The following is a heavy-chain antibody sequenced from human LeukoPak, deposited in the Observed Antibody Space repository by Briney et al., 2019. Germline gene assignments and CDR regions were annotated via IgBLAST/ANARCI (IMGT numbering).Heavy chain of an antibody. Sequence: WASVKVSCKASGGTFSSYAISWVRQAPGQGLEWMGGIIPIFGTANYAQKFQGRVTITADKSTSTAYMELSSLRSEDTAVYYCARGGYSYGYNYYYMDVWGKGTTVTVSS. D-gene: IGHD5-18*01. V-gene: IGHV1-69*06. CDR2: IIPIFGTA. CDR3: ARGGYSYGYNYYYMDV. CDR1: GGTFSSYA. J-gene: IGHJ6*03.